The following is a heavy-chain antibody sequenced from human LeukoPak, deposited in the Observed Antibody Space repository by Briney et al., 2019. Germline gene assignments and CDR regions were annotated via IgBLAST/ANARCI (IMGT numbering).Heavy chain of an antibody. V-gene: IGHV4-4*07. Sequence: SETLSLTCTVSGGSISSYYWSWIRQPAGKGLEWIGRIYTSGSTNYNPSLKSRVTMSVDTSKNQFSLKLSSVTAADTAVYYCAREGSSLLGLLPDYYMDVWGKGTTVTVSS. J-gene: IGHJ6*03. CDR2: IYTSGST. CDR3: AREGSSLLGLLPDYYMDV. D-gene: IGHD6-13*01. CDR1: GGSISSYY.